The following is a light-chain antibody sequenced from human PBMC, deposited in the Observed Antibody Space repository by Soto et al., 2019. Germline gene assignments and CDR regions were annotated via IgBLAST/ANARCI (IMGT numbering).Light chain of an antibody. CDR2: GAS. Sequence: EIVLTQSPGNLALSPGERANLSCRASQSVSSSYLAWYQQKPGQAPRLLIYGASSRATGIPDRFSGSGSVTDFTLTISRLEPEDFAVYYCQQYGSSPPITFGQGTRLEIK. V-gene: IGKV3-20*01. CDR1: QSVSSSY. J-gene: IGKJ5*01. CDR3: QQYGSSPPIT.